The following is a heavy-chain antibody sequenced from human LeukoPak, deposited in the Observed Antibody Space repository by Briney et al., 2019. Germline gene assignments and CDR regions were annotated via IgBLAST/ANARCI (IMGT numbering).Heavy chain of an antibody. CDR3: ARKYYYYYYMDV. CDR1: GGSFSGYY. V-gene: IGHV4-34*01. Sequence: SETLSLTCAVYGGSFSGYYWSWIRQPPGKGLEWIGEINHSGSTNYNPSLKSRVTISVDTSKNQFSLKLSSVTAADTAVYYCARKYYYYYYMDVWGKGTTVTISS. CDR2: INHSGST. J-gene: IGHJ6*03.